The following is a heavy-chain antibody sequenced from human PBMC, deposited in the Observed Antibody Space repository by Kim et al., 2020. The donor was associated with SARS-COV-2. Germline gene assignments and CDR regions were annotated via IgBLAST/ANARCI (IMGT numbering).Heavy chain of an antibody. J-gene: IGHJ4*02. Sequence: PSLESRITISLDASKNQFSLRLSSVTAADTAVYYCARGRYSGYDAYFGYWGQGTQVTVSS. V-gene: IGHV4-31*02. D-gene: IGHD5-12*01. CDR3: ARGRYSGYDAYFGY.